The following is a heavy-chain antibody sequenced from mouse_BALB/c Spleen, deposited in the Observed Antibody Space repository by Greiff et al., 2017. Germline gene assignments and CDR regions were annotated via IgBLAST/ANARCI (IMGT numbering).Heavy chain of an antibody. D-gene: IGHD2-1*01. CDR3: AREDGKDAMDY. V-gene: IGHV5-4*02. CDR1: GFTFSDYY. CDR2: ISDGGSYT. Sequence: EVQLVESGGGLVKPGGSLKLSCAASGFTFSDYYMYWVRQTPEKRLEWVATISDGGSYTYYPDSVMGRFTISRDNAKNNLYLQMSSLKSEDTAMYYCAREDGKDAMDYWGQGTSVTVSS. J-gene: IGHJ4*01.